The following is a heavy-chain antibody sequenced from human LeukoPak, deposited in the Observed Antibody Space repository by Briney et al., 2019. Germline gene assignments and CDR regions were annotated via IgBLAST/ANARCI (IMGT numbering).Heavy chain of an antibody. CDR3: AKDSSRFLVPGLFDY. CDR2: IRYDGSNK. V-gene: IGHV3-30*02. CDR1: GFTFSSYG. D-gene: IGHD3-3*01. Sequence: GGSLRLSCAASGFTFSSYGMHWVRQAPGKGLEWVAFIRYDGSNKYYADSVKGRFTISRDNSKNTLYLQMNSMRAEDTAVYYCAKDSSRFLVPGLFDYWDQGTLVTVSS. J-gene: IGHJ4*02.